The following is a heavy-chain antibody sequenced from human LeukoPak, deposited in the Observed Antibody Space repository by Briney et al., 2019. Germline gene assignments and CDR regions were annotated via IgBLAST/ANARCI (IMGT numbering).Heavy chain of an antibody. D-gene: IGHD3/OR15-3a*01. CDR2: IKSKTDGGTT. Sequence: GGSLGLSCAASGFTFSNAWMSWVRQAPGKGLEWVGRIKSKTDGGTTDYAAPVKGRFTISRDDSKNTLYLQMNSLKTEDTAVYYCTTVWMVFRVLPNDYWGQGTLVTVSS. J-gene: IGHJ4*02. V-gene: IGHV3-15*01. CDR1: GFTFSNAW. CDR3: TTVWMVFRVLPNDY.